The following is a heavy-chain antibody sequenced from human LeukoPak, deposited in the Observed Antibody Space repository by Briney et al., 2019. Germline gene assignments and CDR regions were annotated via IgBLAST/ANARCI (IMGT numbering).Heavy chain of an antibody. CDR2: IIPILGIA. CDR1: GGTFSSYA. J-gene: IGHJ4*02. D-gene: IGHD3-10*01. Sequence: SVKVSCKASGGTFSSYAISWVRQAPGQGLEWMGRIIPILGIANYAQKFQGRVTITADKSTSTAYMELSSLRSEDTAVYHCARDSTMVRGVADYWGQGTLVTVSS. CDR3: ARDSTMVRGVADY. V-gene: IGHV1-69*04.